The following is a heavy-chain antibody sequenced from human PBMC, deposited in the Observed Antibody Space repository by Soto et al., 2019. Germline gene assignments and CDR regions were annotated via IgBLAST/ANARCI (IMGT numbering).Heavy chain of an antibody. J-gene: IGHJ5*02. CDR2: FDPEDGET. CDR1: GDTLTELS. D-gene: IGHD2-15*01. V-gene: IGHV1-24*01. Sequence: ASVKVSCKVSGDTLTELSMHWVRHAPGKGLEWMGGFDPEDGETIYAQKFQGRVTMTEDTSTDTAYMELSSLRSEDTAVYYCATSRPYCSDGSCPFVSWFDPWGQGTLVTVSS. CDR3: ATSRPYCSDGSCPFVSWFDP.